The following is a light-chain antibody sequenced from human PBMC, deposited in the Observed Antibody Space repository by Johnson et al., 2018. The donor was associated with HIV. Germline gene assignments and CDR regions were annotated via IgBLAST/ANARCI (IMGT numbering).Light chain of an antibody. CDR2: ENN. Sequence: QSALTQPPSVSAAPGQKVTISCSGSSSNIGNNYVSWYQQLPGTAPKLLIYENNKRPSGIPDRFSGSKSGTSATLGITGLQTGDEADYYCGTWDSRRGVFGTGNKVTVL. V-gene: IGLV1-51*02. J-gene: IGLJ1*01. CDR3: GTWDSRRGV. CDR1: SSNIGNNY.